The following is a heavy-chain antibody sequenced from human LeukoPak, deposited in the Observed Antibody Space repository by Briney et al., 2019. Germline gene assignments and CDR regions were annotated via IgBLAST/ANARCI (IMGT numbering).Heavy chain of an antibody. CDR3: ARLMTTYNWFDP. Sequence: SETLSLTCTVSGGSISSGGHSWSWIRQPPGKGLEWIGYIYHSGSGSTYYNPSLKSRVTISIDKSKNQFSLKLSSVTAADTAVYYCARLMTTYNWFDPWGQGTLVTVSS. CDR1: GGSISSGGHS. CDR2: IYHSGSGST. J-gene: IGHJ5*02. V-gene: IGHV4-30-2*02. D-gene: IGHD4-11*01.